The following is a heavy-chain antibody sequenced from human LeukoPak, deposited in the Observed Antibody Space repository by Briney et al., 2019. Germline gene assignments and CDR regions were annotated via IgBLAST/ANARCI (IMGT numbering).Heavy chain of an antibody. CDR1: GFTFSSYG. CDR3: ARGGGIVDDADAFDI. V-gene: IGHV3-30*03. Sequence: PGRSLSLSCAASGFTFSSYGMHWVRQAPGKGLEWVAVISYDGSNKYYADSVKGRFTISRDNSKNTLYLQMNSLRAEDTAVYYCARGGGIVDDADAFDIWGQGTMVTVSS. J-gene: IGHJ3*02. D-gene: IGHD1-26*01. CDR2: ISYDGSNK.